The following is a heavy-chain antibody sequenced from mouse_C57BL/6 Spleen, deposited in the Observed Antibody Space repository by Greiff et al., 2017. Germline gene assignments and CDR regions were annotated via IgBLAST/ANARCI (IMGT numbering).Heavy chain of an antibody. CDR2: ISSGSSTI. J-gene: IGHJ4*01. CDR3: ARGGGYAMDY. Sequence: EVKVVESGGGLVKPGGSLKLSCAASGFTFSDYGMHWVRQAPEKGLEWVAYISSGSSTIYYADTVKGRFTISRDNAKNTLFLQMTSLRSEDTAMYYCARGGGYAMDYWGQGTSVTVSS. V-gene: IGHV5-17*01. CDR1: GFTFSDYG.